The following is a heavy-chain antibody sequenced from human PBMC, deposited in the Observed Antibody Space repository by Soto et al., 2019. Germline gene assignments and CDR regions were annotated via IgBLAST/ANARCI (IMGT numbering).Heavy chain of an antibody. J-gene: IGHJ6*01. Sequence: SGTPYISCTFSDDSIGIGNKYWSWIRQAPGKGLEWIGYIFSSGTTYYNPSLKSRLTMSLDTSQNQFSLKLNSVTAADTAVYFCARVPSPFDFYYAMDVWGQGTTVTVSS. D-gene: IGHD3-16*01. V-gene: IGHV4-30-4*02. CDR3: ARVPSPFDFYYAMDV. CDR1: DDSIGIGNKY. CDR2: IFSSGTT.